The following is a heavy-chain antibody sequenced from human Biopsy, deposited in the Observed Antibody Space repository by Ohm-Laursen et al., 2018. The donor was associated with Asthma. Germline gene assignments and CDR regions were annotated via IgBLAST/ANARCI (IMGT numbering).Heavy chain of an antibody. CDR1: GFTFSSYG. CDR2: IWYDGSNK. Sequence: RSLRLSCTASGFTFSSYGMHWVRQAPGKGLEWVAVIWYDGSNKYYADSVKGRFTISRDNSKNSLYLQMNSLRDEDTAVYYCARARRSLLLPDYYYYGMDVWGQGTTVTVSS. V-gene: IGHV3-33*08. D-gene: IGHD3-22*01. J-gene: IGHJ6*02. CDR3: ARARRSLLLPDYYYYGMDV.